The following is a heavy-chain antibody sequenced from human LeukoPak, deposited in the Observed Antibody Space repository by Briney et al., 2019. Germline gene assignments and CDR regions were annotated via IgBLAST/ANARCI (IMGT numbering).Heavy chain of an antibody. V-gene: IGHV4-39*07. Sequence: SETLSLTCTASGGSISSSSYYWGWIRQPPGKGLEWIGSIYYSGSTYYNPSLKSRVTISVDTSKNQFSLKLSSVTAADTAVYYCARKHSSSWYWFDPWGQGTLVTVSS. CDR2: IYYSGST. CDR3: ARKHSSSWYWFDP. J-gene: IGHJ5*02. D-gene: IGHD6-13*01. CDR1: GGSISSSSYY.